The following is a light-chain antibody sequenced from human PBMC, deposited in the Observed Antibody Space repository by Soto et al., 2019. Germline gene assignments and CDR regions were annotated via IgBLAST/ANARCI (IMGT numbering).Light chain of an antibody. Sequence: QSALTQPPSASGSPGQSLTISCTGTSTDVGNYNYVSWYQQHPGKAPKLMTSDVNRRPSGVPDRFSGSNSGNTASLTVSELQAEDEAYYYCSSYAGSNNWVFGGGTKLTVL. V-gene: IGLV2-8*01. CDR1: STDVGNYNY. CDR3: SSYAGSNNWV. J-gene: IGLJ2*01. CDR2: DVN.